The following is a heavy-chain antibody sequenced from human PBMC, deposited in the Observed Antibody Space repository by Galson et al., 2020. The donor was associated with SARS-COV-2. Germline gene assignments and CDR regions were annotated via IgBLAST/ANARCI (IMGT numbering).Heavy chain of an antibody. V-gene: IGHV1-2*04. CDR1: GYTFTGYY. CDR3: ARDRSMEYYYDSSGYSSPRRGFDP. D-gene: IGHD3-22*01. Sequence: ASVKISCQASGYTFTGYYMHWVRQAPGQGLEWMGWINPNSGGTNYAQKFQGWVTMTRDTSISTAYMELSRLRSDDTAVYYCARDRSMEYYYDSSGYSSPRRGFDPWGQGTLVTVSS. CDR2: INPNSGGT. J-gene: IGHJ5*02.